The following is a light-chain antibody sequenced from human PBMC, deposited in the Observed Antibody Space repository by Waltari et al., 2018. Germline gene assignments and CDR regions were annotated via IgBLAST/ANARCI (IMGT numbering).Light chain of an antibody. V-gene: IGKV2-24*01. CDR3: MQATRFPRP. J-gene: IGKJ1*01. CDR1: QSLVHDNGNTY. Sequence: DIVMTQTPLSSPVTLGQPASTPCRSSQSLVHDNGNTYLNWYQKRPGQPPRLLIYQISKRFSGVPDRFSGSGSGTEFTLKISRVEPEDVGVYYCMQATRFPRPFGQGTKVEIK. CDR2: QIS.